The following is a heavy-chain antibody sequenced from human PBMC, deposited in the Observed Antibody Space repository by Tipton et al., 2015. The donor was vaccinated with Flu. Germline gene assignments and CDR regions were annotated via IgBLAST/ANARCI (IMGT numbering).Heavy chain of an antibody. Sequence: LMQPSETLSLTCAVYGGSFSGYYWSWIRQSPGKGLEWIGEINNGGTTNYNPSLKSRVTISVDTSKTQFSLKLSSVTAADTAVYYCARGGVYYDFWSGPESYFHYSMDVWGQGATVTVSS. J-gene: IGHJ6*02. CDR1: GGSFSGYY. V-gene: IGHV4-34*01. CDR2: INNGGTT. CDR3: ARGGVYYDFWSGPESYFHYSMDV. D-gene: IGHD3-3*01.